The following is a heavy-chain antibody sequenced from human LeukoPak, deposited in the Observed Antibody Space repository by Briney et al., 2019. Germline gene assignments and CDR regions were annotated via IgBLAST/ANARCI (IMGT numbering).Heavy chain of an antibody. CDR2: ISSSSSTI. D-gene: IGHD3-22*01. CDR1: GFTFSSYS. J-gene: IGHJ4*02. Sequence: PGGSLRLSCAASGFTFSSYSMNWVRQAPGKGLEWVSYISSSSSTIYYADSVKGRFTISRDNAKNSLYLQMNSLRAEDTAVYYCARCLYYYDSSGYISDYWGQGTLVTLSS. CDR3: ARCLYYYDSSGYISDY. V-gene: IGHV3-48*01.